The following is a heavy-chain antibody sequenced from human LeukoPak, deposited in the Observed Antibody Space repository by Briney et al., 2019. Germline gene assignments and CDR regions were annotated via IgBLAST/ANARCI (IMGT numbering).Heavy chain of an antibody. CDR1: GGSFSGYY. Sequence: SETLSLTCAVYGGSFSGYYWSWIRQPPGKGLEWIGEINHSGSTNYNPSLKSRVTISVDTSKNQFSLKLSSVTATDTAVYYCARDLPYNYDILTGYFRWFDPWGQGTLVTVSS. V-gene: IGHV4-34*01. D-gene: IGHD3-9*01. CDR3: ARDLPYNYDILTGYFRWFDP. CDR2: INHSGST. J-gene: IGHJ5*02.